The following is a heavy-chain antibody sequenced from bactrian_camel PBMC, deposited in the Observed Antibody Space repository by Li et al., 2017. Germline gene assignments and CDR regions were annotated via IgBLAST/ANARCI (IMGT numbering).Heavy chain of an antibody. CDR2: TYIGGGAS. CDR3: AEAPYRDGFSTKC. Sequence: QLVESGGGSVLAGGSLRLSCVASGDTDSGVSGSICTGWFRQAPGKEREGVATTYIGGGASYYSDSVKGRFTISHDKSKNTAYLQMNDLKPEDTAKYYCAEAPYRDGFSTKCRGQGTQVTVS. J-gene: IGHJ4*01. V-gene: IGHV3S25*01. CDR1: GDTDSGVSGSIC. D-gene: IGHD4*01.